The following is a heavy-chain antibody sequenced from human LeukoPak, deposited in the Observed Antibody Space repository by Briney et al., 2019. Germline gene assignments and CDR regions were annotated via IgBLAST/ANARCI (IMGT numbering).Heavy chain of an antibody. Sequence: SETLSLTCTVSGGSISSSSYYWGWIRQPPGKGLEWIGSIYYSGSTYYNPSLKSRVTLSVDTSKNQFSLKLSSVTAADTAVYHCASRYVGGSGSYFRLLDQWGQGTLVTVSS. CDR1: GGSISSSSYY. CDR2: IYYSGST. D-gene: IGHD3-10*01. CDR3: ASRYVGGSGSYFRLLDQ. V-gene: IGHV4-39*07. J-gene: IGHJ4*02.